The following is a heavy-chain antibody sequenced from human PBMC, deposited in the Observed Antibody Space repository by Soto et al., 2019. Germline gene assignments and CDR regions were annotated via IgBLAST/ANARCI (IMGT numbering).Heavy chain of an antibody. CDR1: GFTFSSYS. CDR2: ISSSSSTI. J-gene: IGHJ6*02. V-gene: IGHV3-48*02. CDR3: ARARGYCSSTSCYLARSYGTDV. Sequence: GGSLRLSCAASGFTFSSYSMNWVRQAPGKGLEWVSYISSSSSTIYYADSVKGRFTISRDNAKNSLYLQMNSLRDEDTAVYYCARARGYCSSTSCYLARSYGTDVWGQGTTVTVSS. D-gene: IGHD2-2*01.